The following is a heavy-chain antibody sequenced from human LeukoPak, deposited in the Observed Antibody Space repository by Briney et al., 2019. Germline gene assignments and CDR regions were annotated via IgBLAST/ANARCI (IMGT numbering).Heavy chain of an antibody. CDR1: GFTFSSYA. V-gene: IGHV3-21*04. CDR2: ISSGSSYI. CDR3: AVLTSGWRFQH. J-gene: IGHJ1*01. Sequence: GGSLRLSCAASGFTFSSYALNWVRQAPGKGLEWVSSISSGSSYIDYTDSLKGRFTISRDNAKTSLYLQMNSLRAEDTAVHYCAVLTSGWRFQHWGQGTLVTVSS. D-gene: IGHD6-19*01.